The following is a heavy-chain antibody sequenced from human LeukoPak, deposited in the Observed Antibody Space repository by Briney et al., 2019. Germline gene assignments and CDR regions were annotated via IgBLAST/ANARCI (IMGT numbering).Heavy chain of an antibody. CDR2: ISSSSSTI. Sequence: EWVSYISSSSSTIYYGGSVKGRFTVSRDNAKNSLYLQMNSLRAEDTAVYFCARDSYSKNDYWGQGTLVTVSS. J-gene: IGHJ4*02. V-gene: IGHV3-48*01. D-gene: IGHD4-11*01. CDR3: ARDSYSKNDY.